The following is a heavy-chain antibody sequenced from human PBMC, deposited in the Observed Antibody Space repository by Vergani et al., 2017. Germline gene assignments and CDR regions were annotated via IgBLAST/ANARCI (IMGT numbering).Heavy chain of an antibody. CDR1: GHTSSDFQ. J-gene: IGHJ2*01. CDR2: FDLEDGQS. CDR3: ATVALRGIRFFDR. V-gene: IGHV1-69-2*01. Sequence: EVRLDPSGAEVQRPGTTVKISCKVSGHTSSDFQIHWVQQGPGRGLEWMGLFDLEDGQSIQTDKFVGRVTMTADKSMDTAYMEITSLISDDTAVYYCATVALRGIRFFDRWGRGTPVTVSS. D-gene: IGHD3-16*01.